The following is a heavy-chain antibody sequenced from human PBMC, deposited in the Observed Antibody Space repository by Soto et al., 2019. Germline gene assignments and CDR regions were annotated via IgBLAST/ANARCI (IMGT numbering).Heavy chain of an antibody. Sequence: GGSLRLSCAASGFPFGDFGMHWLRQAPGKGLEWVAVISHDGSDKFYADSVKARFTISRDNSKNTLYLQMSGLRAEDTAVYYSANSPFFFYGGPNCYRYFLDFWRQGTLDPV. CDR2: ISHDGSDK. CDR3: ANSPFFFYGGPNCYRYFLDF. CDR1: GFPFGDFG. V-gene: IGHV3-30*18. J-gene: IGHJ4*02. D-gene: IGHD2-15*01.